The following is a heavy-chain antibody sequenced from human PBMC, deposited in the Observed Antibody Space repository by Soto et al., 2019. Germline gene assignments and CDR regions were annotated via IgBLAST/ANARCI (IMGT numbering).Heavy chain of an antibody. CDR2: INPNSGGT. D-gene: IGHD1-26*01. J-gene: IGHJ4*02. CDR1: GYTFTGYY. Sequence: GASVKVSCKASGYTFTGYYMHWVRQAPGQGLEWMGWINPNSGGTNYAQKFQGRVTMTRDTSISTAYMELSRLRSDDTAVYYCARGARWSAWGSYWLYWGQGTLVTVSS. V-gene: IGHV1-2*02. CDR3: ARGARWSAWGSYWLY.